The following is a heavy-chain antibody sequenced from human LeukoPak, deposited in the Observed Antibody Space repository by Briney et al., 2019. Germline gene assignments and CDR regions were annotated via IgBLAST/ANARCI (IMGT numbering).Heavy chain of an antibody. J-gene: IGHJ2*01. Sequence: SETLSLTCAVYGGSFRGYYWSWIRQPPGKGLEWIGEINHSGSTNYNPSLKSRVTISVDTSKNQFSLKLSSVTAADTAVYYCARDRSSGWYLYWYLDLWGRGTLVTVSS. V-gene: IGHV4-34*01. CDR3: ARDRSSGWYLYWYLDL. CDR2: INHSGST. CDR1: GGSFRGYY. D-gene: IGHD6-19*01.